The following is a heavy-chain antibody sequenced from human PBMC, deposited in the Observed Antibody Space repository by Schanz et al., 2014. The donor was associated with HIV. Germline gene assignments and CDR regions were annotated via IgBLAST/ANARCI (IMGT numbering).Heavy chain of an antibody. CDR1: GFTFSDYY. CDR2: INHSGTTS. J-gene: IGHJ4*02. CDR3: AKDQGDVTGTPFDY. D-gene: IGHD1-20*01. Sequence: QVQLVESGGGLVKPGGSLRLSCATSGFTFSDYYMSWIRQAPGKGLEWVSSINHSGTTSYYADSVKGRFTISRDNSKNTLFLQMNSLRAEDTAMYYCAKDQGDVTGTPFDYWGQGTLVTVSS. V-gene: IGHV3-11*04.